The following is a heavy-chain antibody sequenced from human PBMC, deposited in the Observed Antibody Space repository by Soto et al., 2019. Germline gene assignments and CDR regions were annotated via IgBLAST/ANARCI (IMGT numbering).Heavy chain of an antibody. CDR2: IIPILGIA. Sequence: QVQLVQSGAEVKKPGSSVKVSCKASGGTFSSYTISWVRQAPGQGLEWMGRIIPILGIANYAQKFQGRVTITADKATSTAYMELSSLRSEDTAVYYCEGDLGNCGIDYWGQGTLVTVSS. D-gene: IGHD3-10*01. V-gene: IGHV1-69*02. CDR1: GGTFSSYT. J-gene: IGHJ4*02. CDR3: EGDLGNCGIDY.